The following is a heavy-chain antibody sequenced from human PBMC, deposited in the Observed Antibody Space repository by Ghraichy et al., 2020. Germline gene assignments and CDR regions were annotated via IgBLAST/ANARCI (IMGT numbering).Heavy chain of an antibody. V-gene: IGHV4-4*07. Sequence: ESLNISCTVSGGSISSYYWSWIRQPAGKGLEWIGRIYTSGSTNYNPSLKSRVTMSVDTSKNQFSLKLSSVTAADTAVYYCARGDYVDYYYGMDVWGQGTTVTVSS. CDR3: ARGDYVDYYYGMDV. D-gene: IGHD3-16*01. CDR1: GGSISSYY. CDR2: IYTSGST. J-gene: IGHJ6*02.